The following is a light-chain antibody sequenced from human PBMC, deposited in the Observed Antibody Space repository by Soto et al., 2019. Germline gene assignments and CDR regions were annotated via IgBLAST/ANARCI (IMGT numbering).Light chain of an antibody. V-gene: IGLV2-23*01. Sequence: QSALTQPASVSGSPGQSITISCTGTSSDVGSYNLVSWYQQHPGKAPKLMIYEGSKRPSGVSNRFSGSKSGNTASLTISGLQAEDEADYYCCSYAGSSGYDFGTGTKVTVL. CDR1: SSDVGSYNL. CDR2: EGS. J-gene: IGLJ1*01. CDR3: CSYAGSSGYD.